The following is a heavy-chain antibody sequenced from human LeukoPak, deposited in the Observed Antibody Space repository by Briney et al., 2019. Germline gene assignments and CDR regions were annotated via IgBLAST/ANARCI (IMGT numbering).Heavy chain of an antibody. J-gene: IGHJ4*02. CDR2: ISWNSGNI. V-gene: IGHV3-9*01. Sequence: PGGSLRLSCAASGFTFEDYAMHWVRQAPGKGLEWVSGISWNSGNIGYADSLKGRFTISRDNAKNSLYLQMNSLRAEDTALYYCAKDTAPYFYDSSGLDYWGQGTLVTVSS. CDR1: GFTFEDYA. D-gene: IGHD3-22*01. CDR3: AKDTAPYFYDSSGLDY.